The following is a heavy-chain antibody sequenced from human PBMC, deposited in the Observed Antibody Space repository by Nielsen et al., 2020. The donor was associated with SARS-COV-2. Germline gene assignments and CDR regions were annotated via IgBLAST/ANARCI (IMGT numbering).Heavy chain of an antibody. D-gene: IGHD6-13*01. V-gene: IGHV4-38-2*02. CDR2: IYHSGST. CDR3: ARVIAGIAAAGTFLNWFDP. CDR1: GYSISSGYY. J-gene: IGHJ5*02. Sequence: SETLSLTCTVSGYSISSGYYWGWIRQPPGTGLEWIGSIYHSGSTYYNPSLKSRVTISVDTSKNQFSLKLSSVTAADTAVYYCARVIAGIAAAGTFLNWFDPWGQGTLVTVSS.